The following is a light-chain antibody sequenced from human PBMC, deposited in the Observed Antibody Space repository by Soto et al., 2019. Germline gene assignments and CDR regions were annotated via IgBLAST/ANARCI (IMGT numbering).Light chain of an antibody. V-gene: IGKV1-9*01. CDR3: PQFNSYPLT. Sequence: DIQLTQSPSFLSASVGDRIAVTWRASQVINEYLVWFQQKPGKAPRLLIYASSILQGGVPSRFSGRGYGTEFTLTINGLQPEDFATYYCPQFNSYPLTFGGGTKV. CDR1: QVINEY. J-gene: IGKJ4*01. CDR2: ASS.